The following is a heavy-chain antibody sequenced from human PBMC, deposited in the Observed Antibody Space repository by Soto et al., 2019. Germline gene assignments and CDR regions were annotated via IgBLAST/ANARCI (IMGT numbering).Heavy chain of an antibody. CDR2: IYYSGST. D-gene: IGHD5-12*01. Sequence: SETLSLTCTVSGGSISSSSYYWGWIRQPPGKGLEWIGSIYYSGSTYYNPSLKSRVTISVDTSKNQFSLKLSSVTAADTAVYYCARHLPEGSGYEPDFDYWGQGTLVTVSS. V-gene: IGHV4-39*01. CDR3: ARHLPEGSGYEPDFDY. CDR1: GGSISSSSYY. J-gene: IGHJ4*02.